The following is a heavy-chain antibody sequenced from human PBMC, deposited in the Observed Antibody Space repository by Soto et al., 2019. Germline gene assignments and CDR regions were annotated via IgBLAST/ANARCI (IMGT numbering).Heavy chain of an antibody. J-gene: IGHJ4*02. Sequence: EVQLVESGGDLVQPGGSLRLSCVGSGFTFSNYSMNWVRQAAGKGLEWISFISSGTGGTIYYADSMKGRFTISRDNAKNSLYLQMNSLRAEDTAVYYCARYPTRDYYGSGSYFDYWGQGTLGTVSS. CDR2: ISSGTGGTI. CDR3: ARYPTRDYYGSGSYFDY. V-gene: IGHV3-48*01. CDR1: GFTFSNYS. D-gene: IGHD3-10*01.